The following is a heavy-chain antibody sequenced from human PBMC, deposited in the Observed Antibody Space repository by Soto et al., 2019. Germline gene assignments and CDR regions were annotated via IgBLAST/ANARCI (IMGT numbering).Heavy chain of an antibody. CDR2: IYYSGST. J-gene: IGHJ5*02. CDR1: GGSISSGGYY. V-gene: IGHV4-31*03. CDR3: ARTTIGTICGVVKGTNWFDP. D-gene: IGHD3-3*01. Sequence: QVQLQESGPGLVKPSQTLSLTCTVSGGSISSGGYYWSWIRQHPGKGLEWIGYIYYSGSTYYNPSLKSRVTISVDTSKNQFSLKLSSVTAADTAVYYCARTTIGTICGVVKGTNWFDPWGQGTLVTVSS.